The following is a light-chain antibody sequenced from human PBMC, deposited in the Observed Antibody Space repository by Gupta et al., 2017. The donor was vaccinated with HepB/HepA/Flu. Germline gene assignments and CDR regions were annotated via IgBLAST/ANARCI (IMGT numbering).Light chain of an antibody. V-gene: IGKV4-1*01. CDR3: QPYYSTPLT. J-gene: IGKJ4*01. CDR1: QSVLYSSNNKNY. CDR2: WAS. Sequence: DIVMTQSPDSLAVSLGERATINCKSSQSVLYSSNNKNYLAWYQQKPGQPPKLLIYWASTRESGVPDRFSGSGSGKDFTLTISSLKAEAVAVYYCQPYYSTPLTFGGGTKVEIK.